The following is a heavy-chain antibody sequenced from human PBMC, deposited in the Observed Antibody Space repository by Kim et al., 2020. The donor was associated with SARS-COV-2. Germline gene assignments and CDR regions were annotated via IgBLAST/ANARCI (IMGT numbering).Heavy chain of an antibody. J-gene: IGHJ4*02. V-gene: IGHV3-23*01. D-gene: IGHD3-3*01. CDR3: ALKGSFGSGY. CDR1: GVALSNYA. CDR2: VSGSGDKT. Sequence: GGSLRLSCTVSGVALSNYAMTWVRQVPEKGLEWVSAVSGSGDKTYYADSVKGRFTISRDNSKSTLYLQMNSLRAEDTAIYYCALKGSFGSGYGGQGTLVTVSS.